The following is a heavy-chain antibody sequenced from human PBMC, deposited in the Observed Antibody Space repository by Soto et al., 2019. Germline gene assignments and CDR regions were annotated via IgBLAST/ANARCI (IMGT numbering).Heavy chain of an antibody. CDR2: ISYDGSNK. CDR1: GFTFSSYG. D-gene: IGHD3-22*01. J-gene: IGHJ5*02. V-gene: IGHV3-30*18. Sequence: GGSLRLSCAASGFTFSSYGMHWVRQAPGKGLEWVAVISYDGSNKYYADSVKGRFTISRDNSKNTLYLQMNSLRAEDTAVYYCAEAYYYDSSGYYYPSWCDPWGQGTLVTVSS. CDR3: AEAYYYDSSGYYYPSWCDP.